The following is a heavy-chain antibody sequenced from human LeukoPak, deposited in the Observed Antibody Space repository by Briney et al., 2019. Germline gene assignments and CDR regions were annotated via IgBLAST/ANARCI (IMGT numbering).Heavy chain of an antibody. J-gene: IGHJ4*02. CDR3: GRSYSSSQDH. Sequence: SQTLSLTCNVSGDSINSGDYYWSWIRQPPGKGLEWIGYISYNGNSYYSPSLKSRFSISTDASTNQFFLRMTSVTAADTAVYFCGRSYSSSQDHWGRGILVAVSS. CDR2: ISYNGNS. CDR1: GDSINSGDYY. V-gene: IGHV4-30-4*08. D-gene: IGHD4-11*01.